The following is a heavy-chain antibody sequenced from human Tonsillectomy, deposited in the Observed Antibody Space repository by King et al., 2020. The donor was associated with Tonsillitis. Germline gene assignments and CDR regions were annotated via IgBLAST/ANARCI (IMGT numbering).Heavy chain of an antibody. CDR3: ARDGRELTGDYYFDY. Sequence: VQLVESGGGVVQPGRSLRLSCAASGFTFSSYAMHWVRQAPGKGLEWVAVISYDGSSKYYADSVKGRFTISRDSSKNKLFLQMNSLTAEDTAVYYCARDGRELTGDYYFDYWGQGTLVTVSS. CDR1: GFTFSSYA. J-gene: IGHJ4*02. CDR2: ISYDGSSK. V-gene: IGHV3-30-3*01. D-gene: IGHD7-27*01.